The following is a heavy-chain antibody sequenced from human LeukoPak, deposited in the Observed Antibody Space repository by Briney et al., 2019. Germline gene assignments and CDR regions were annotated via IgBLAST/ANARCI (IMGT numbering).Heavy chain of an antibody. CDR1: GFTFDDSA. CDR2: ISWNSGII. J-gene: IGHJ1*01. Sequence: GGSLRLSCAASGFTFDDSAMHWVRQVPGKGLGWGSGISWNSGIIDYADSVKGRFTISRDNAKNSLYLQMNNLRPDDTAFYYCAKAPPYYSDSSGYFQHWGQGTLVTVSS. V-gene: IGHV3-9*01. D-gene: IGHD3-22*01. CDR3: AKAPPYYSDSSGYFQH.